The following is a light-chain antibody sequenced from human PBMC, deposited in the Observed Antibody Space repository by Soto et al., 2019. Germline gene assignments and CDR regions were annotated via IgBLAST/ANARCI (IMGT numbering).Light chain of an antibody. CDR2: AAS. J-gene: IGKJ2*01. Sequence: DIQMTQSPSSVSASVGDRVTITCRASQGISSWLAWYQQKPGKAPKLLIYAASNLQSGVPSRFRDIVSGKYFSLTIRTLHPEDLAPYYCQQANSFPPTFGQGTKLEIK. CDR1: QGISSW. V-gene: IGKV1-12*01. CDR3: QQANSFPPT.